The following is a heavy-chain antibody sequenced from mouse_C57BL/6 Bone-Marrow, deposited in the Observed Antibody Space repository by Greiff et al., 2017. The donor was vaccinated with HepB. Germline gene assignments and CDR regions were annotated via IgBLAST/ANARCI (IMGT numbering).Heavy chain of an antibody. Sequence: VQPQQSGTVLARPGASVKMSCKTSGYTFTSYWMHWVKQRPGQGLEWIGAIYPGNSDTSYNQKFKGKAKLTAVTSASTAYMELSSLTNEDSAVYYCTREDWGYYYAMDYWGQGTSVTVSS. CDR1: GYTFTSYW. CDR3: TREDWGYYYAMDY. J-gene: IGHJ4*01. V-gene: IGHV1-5*01. D-gene: IGHD4-1*01. CDR2: IYPGNSDT.